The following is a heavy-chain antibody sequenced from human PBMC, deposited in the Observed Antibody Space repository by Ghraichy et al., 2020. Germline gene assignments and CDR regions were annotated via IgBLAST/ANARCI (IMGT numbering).Heavy chain of an antibody. J-gene: IGHJ4*02. Sequence: GESLNISCAASGFTFSSYAMSWVRQAPGKGLEWVSAISGSGGSTYYADSVKGRFTISRDNSKNTLYLQMNSLRAEDTAVYYCAKDLLRFLEWLDLGYDILTGYFSPTDYWGQETLVTVSS. CDR1: GFTFSSYA. CDR3: AKDLLRFLEWLDLGYDILTGYFSPTDY. CDR2: ISGSGGST. D-gene: IGHD3-3*01. V-gene: IGHV3-23*01.